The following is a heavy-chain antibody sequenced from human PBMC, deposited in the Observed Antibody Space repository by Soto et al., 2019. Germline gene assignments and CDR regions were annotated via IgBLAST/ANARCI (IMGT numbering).Heavy chain of an antibody. D-gene: IGHD4-4*01. CDR3: ASGTVTTFVGGYYYYCMDV. V-gene: IGHV1-69*13. J-gene: IGHJ6*02. CDR2: IIPIFGTA. Sequence: SVKVSCKASGGTFSSYAISWVRQAPGQGLEWMGGIIPIFGTANYAQRFQGRVTITADESTSTAYMELSSLRSEDTAVYYCASGTVTTFVGGYYYYCMDVWGQGTTVTVSS. CDR1: GGTFSSYA.